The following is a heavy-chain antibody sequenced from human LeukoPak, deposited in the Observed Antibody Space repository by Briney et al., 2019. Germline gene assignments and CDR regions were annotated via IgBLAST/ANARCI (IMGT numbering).Heavy chain of an antibody. CDR3: AKDGSTAVAGTGDRPFDY. CDR2: FMGSGTNS. D-gene: IGHD6-19*01. CDR1: GLAFRSYA. V-gene: IGHV3-23*01. Sequence: GGSLRPSCAASGLAFRSYAMSWAGKAQGKGLEWVSGFMGSGTNSHYADSVKGRFTISRDNSKHTVYLQMNTLRAEDTAVYYCAKDGSTAVAGTGDRPFDYWGQGTLVTVSS. J-gene: IGHJ4*02.